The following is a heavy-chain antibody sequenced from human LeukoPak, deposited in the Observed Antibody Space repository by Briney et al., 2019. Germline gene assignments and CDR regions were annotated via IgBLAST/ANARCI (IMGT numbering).Heavy chain of an antibody. J-gene: IGHJ4*02. CDR3: ARGPDMGGFDY. CDR1: GGTFSSYA. D-gene: IGHD1-26*01. Sequence: SVKVSCKASGGTFSSYAISWVRQAPGQGLEWMGRIIPILGIANYAQKFQGRVTITADKSTSTAYMELSSLRSEDTAVYYCARGPDMGGFDYWGQGTLVTVSS. CDR2: IIPILGIA. V-gene: IGHV1-69*04.